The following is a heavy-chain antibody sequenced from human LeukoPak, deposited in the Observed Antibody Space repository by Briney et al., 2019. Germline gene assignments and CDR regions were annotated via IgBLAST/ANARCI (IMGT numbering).Heavy chain of an antibody. CDR2: IWYDGSNK. V-gene: IGHV3-33*01. J-gene: IGHJ4*02. CDR3: ARGSSSWYFAVSEPDY. CDR1: GFTFSSYG. D-gene: IGHD6-13*01. Sequence: QSGGSLRLSCAASGFTFSSYGMHWVRQAPGKGLEWVAVIWYDGSNKYYADPVKGRFTISRDNSKNTLYLQMNSLRAEDTAVYYCARGSSSWYFAVSEPDYWGQGTLVTVSS.